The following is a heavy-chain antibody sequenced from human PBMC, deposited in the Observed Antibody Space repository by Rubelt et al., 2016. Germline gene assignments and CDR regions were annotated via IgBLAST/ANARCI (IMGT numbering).Heavy chain of an antibody. CDR1: GFTVSSNY. Sequence: EVQLVESGGGLVQPGGSLRLSRAASGFTVSSNYMSWVRQAPGKGLEWVSVIYSGGSTYYADSVKGRFTISRDNSKNALYLQMNSRRAEDTAVYYCARNWGFDYWGQGTLVTVSS. D-gene: IGHD7-27*01. CDR2: IYSGGST. J-gene: IGHJ4*02. V-gene: IGHV3-66*01. CDR3: ARNWGFDY.